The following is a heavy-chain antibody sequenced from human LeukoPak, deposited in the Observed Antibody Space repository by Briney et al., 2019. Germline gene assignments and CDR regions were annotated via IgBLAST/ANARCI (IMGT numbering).Heavy chain of an antibody. J-gene: IGHJ4*02. CDR3: ASSRGGCSSTRCYDY. CDR2: IYYSGST. Sequence: SETLSLTCTVSGGSISSYYWSWIRQPPGKGLEWIGYIYYSGSTNYNPSLKSRVTISVDTSKNQFSLKLSSVTAADTAVYYCASSRGGCSSTRCYDYWGQGTLVTVSS. CDR1: GGSISSYY. D-gene: IGHD2-2*01. V-gene: IGHV4-59*01.